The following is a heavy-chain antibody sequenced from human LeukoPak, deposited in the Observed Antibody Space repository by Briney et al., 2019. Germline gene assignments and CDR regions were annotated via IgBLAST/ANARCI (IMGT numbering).Heavy chain of an antibody. CDR2: ISYDGSNK. D-gene: IGHD3-16*01. CDR1: GFTFSSYG. CDR3: ARDPGLIRGDFDY. Sequence: GGSLRLSCAASGFTFSSYGMNWVRQAPGKGLEWVAVISYDGSNKYYADSVKGRFTISRDNSKNTLYLQMNSLRAEDTAVYYCARDPGLIRGDFDYWGQGTLVTVSS. J-gene: IGHJ4*02. V-gene: IGHV3-30*03.